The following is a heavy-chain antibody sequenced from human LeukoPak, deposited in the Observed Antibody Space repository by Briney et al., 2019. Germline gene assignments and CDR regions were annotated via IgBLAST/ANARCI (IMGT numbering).Heavy chain of an antibody. J-gene: IGHJ6*02. Sequence: SETLSLTCTVSGGSISSSSYYWGWIRQPPGKGLEWIGSIYYSGSTYYNPSLKGRVTISVDTSKSQFSLKLSSVTAADTAVYYCARLWFGAFSRYYYGMDVWAKGPRSPSP. CDR1: GGSISSSSYY. D-gene: IGHD3-10*01. CDR2: IYYSGST. V-gene: IGHV4-39*01. CDR3: ARLWFGAFSRYYYGMDV.